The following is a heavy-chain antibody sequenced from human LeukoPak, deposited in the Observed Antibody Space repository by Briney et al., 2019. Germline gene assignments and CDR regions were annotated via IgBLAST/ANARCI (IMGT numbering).Heavy chain of an antibody. J-gene: IGHJ3*01. CDR1: GFTFSSYW. CDR3: AREARGTRAAFDV. Sequence: GGSLRLSCAASGFTFSSYWMSWVRQAPGKGLEWAANIKEDGTHKYYVGSVRGRFTISRDNAKNSLYLQMYSLRAEDTAIYYCAREARGTRAAFDVWGQGTMVTVFS. D-gene: IGHD2-8*01. CDR2: IKEDGTHK. V-gene: IGHV3-7*01.